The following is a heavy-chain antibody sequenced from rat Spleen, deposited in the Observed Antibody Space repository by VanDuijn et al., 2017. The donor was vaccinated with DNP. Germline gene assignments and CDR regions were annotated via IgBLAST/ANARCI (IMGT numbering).Heavy chain of an antibody. V-gene: IGHV5-19*01. D-gene: IGHD1-2*01. CDR2: ISYNGGTP. Sequence: EVQLVESGGGLVQPGRSLKLSCAASGFTFSNYGMHWIRQAPSKGLEWVASISYNGGTPYYRDSVKGRFTISRDNAQSTLYLQMDSLRSEDTATYYCATSDSYGFAYWGQGTLVTVSS. CDR1: GFTFSNYG. J-gene: IGHJ3*01. CDR3: ATSDSYGFAY.